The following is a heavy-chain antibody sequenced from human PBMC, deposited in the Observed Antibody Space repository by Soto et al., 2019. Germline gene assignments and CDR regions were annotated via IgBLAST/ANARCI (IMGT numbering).Heavy chain of an antibody. CDR1: GFTFSSYA. J-gene: IGHJ4*02. CDR2: ISSSIGTI. Sequence: GGSLRLSCAASGFTFSSYAMSWVRQAPGKGLEWISYISSSIGTIYYADSVKGRFTISRDNAKNSLYLQMNSLRAEDTAVYYCARDVLTITSLFDYWGQGTVVTVSS. D-gene: IGHD5-12*01. V-gene: IGHV3-48*01. CDR3: ARDVLTITSLFDY.